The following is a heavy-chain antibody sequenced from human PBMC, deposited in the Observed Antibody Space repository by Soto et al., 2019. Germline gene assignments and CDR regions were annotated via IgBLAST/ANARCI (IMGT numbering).Heavy chain of an antibody. Sequence: QVQLVQSGAEVKKPGASVKVSCEASGYTFIDYYMHWVRQAPGQDFEWMGRISPKSGGTNYAQKFQGRVTMTWDTSLNTAYMEPSSLMSEDTAVYYCARPPGYISDWYYFDLWGQGTLVTVSS. D-gene: IGHD6-19*01. CDR2: ISPKSGGT. CDR1: GYTFIDYY. CDR3: ARPPGYISDWYYFDL. V-gene: IGHV1-2*02. J-gene: IGHJ4*02.